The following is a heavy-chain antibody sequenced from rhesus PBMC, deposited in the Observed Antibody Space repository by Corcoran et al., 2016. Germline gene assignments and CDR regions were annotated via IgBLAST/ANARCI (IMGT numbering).Heavy chain of an antibody. Sequence: QVQLQESGPGVVKPSETLSLTCAVSGGSVSSSNWWSWIRQPPGKGLEWIGYISGSRGSPYSNPSRKSRVHISPDTSKTQFSLKLSSVTASDTAVYYCARAYEDDYGYYSTGTFDYWGQGVLVTVSS. D-gene: IGHD3-9*01. CDR3: ARAYEDDYGYYSTGTFDY. CDR1: GGSVSSSNW. J-gene: IGHJ4*01. V-gene: IGHV4-65*01. CDR2: ISGSRGSP.